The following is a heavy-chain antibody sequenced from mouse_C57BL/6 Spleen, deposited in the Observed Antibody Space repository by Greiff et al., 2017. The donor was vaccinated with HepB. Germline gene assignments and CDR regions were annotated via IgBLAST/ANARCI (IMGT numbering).Heavy chain of an antibody. CDR1: GFTFSSYT. V-gene: IGHV5-9*01. CDR3: ARHESFAY. Sequence: EVQVVESGGGLVKPGGSLKLSCAASGFTFSSYTMSWVRQTPEKRLEWVATISGGGGNTYYPDSVKGRFTISRDNAKNTLYLQMSSLRSEDTALYYCARHESFAYWGQGTLVTVSA. J-gene: IGHJ3*01. CDR2: ISGGGGNT.